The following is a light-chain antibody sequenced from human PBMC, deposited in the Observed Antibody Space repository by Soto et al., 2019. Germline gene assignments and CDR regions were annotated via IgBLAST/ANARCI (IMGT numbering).Light chain of an antibody. V-gene: IGKV3-20*01. CDR2: GAS. J-gene: IGKJ5*01. CDR1: QSVSSSY. Sequence: EIVLTQSPGTLSLSPGERATLSCRASQSVSSSYFAWYRQKPGQAPWLLIYGASNSASGVPDWFSSSGSGTDFPPTISGLEPEDFALYYWQQYNSSPCTFGQGTRLDIK. CDR3: QQYNSSPCT.